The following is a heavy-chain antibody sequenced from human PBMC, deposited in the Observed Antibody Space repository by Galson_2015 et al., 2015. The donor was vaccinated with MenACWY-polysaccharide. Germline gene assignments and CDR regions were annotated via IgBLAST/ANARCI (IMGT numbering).Heavy chain of an antibody. J-gene: IGHJ4*02. Sequence: SLRLSCAASGFTFSSYAMHWVRQAPGKGLEYVSVISSNGGSTYYADSVKGRFTISRDNSKNTLYLQMSSLRAEDTAVYYCVKDLRYFDWLFDYWGQGTLVTVSS. CDR2: ISSNGGST. D-gene: IGHD3-9*01. CDR1: GFTFSSYA. CDR3: VKDLRYFDWLFDY. V-gene: IGHV3-64D*06.